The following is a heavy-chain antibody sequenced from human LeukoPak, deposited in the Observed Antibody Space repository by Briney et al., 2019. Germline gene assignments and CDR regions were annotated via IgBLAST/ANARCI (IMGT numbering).Heavy chain of an antibody. D-gene: IGHD6-19*01. CDR2: IWNDGTNK. V-gene: IGHV3-33*01. Sequence: GGSLRLSCAAAGFTFSSYGMHWVRQAPGKGLEWVAVIWNDGTNKNYVDSVKGRFTISRDNSKNTLYLQMNSLGAEDTAVYYCARSHIVVANWFDPWGQGTLVTVSS. CDR3: ARSHIVVANWFDP. CDR1: GFTFSSYG. J-gene: IGHJ5*02.